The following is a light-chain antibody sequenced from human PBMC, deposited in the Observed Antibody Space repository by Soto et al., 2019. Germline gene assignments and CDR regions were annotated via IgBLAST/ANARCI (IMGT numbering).Light chain of an antibody. CDR1: QDIGNS. CDR3: QKYNRAPRT. Sequence: DIQMTQSPSSLSASIGDRVTITYRASQDIGNSLAWFQHKPGKSPKVLIYAASSLQSWTPSRFSASGSGTDFTLTISSLQPEDVATYYCQKYNRAPRTFGQGTDVEIK. J-gene: IGKJ1*01. V-gene: IGKV1-27*01. CDR2: AAS.